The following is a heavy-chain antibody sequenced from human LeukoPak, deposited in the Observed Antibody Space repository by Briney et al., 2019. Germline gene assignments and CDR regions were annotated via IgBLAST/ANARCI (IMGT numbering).Heavy chain of an antibody. CDR2: IFHSGRA. CDR3: ARAVERYNFWSGYYRTDYYYYMDV. CDR1: GSSINSADY. Sequence: PSETLSLTCTVSGSSINSADYWGWIRQPPGKGLECIGSIFHSGRAYYNPSLESRITISMDTSKNQFSLKLDSVTAADTAVYYCARAVERYNFWSGYYRTDYYYYMDVWGKGTTVIVSS. V-gene: IGHV4-38-2*02. J-gene: IGHJ6*03. D-gene: IGHD3-3*01.